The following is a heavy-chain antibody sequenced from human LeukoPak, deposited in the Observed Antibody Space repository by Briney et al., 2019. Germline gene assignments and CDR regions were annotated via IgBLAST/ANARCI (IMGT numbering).Heavy chain of an antibody. D-gene: IGHD5-24*01. CDR2: IYYSGST. J-gene: IGHJ4*02. V-gene: IGHV4-59*12. CDR3: ARGDKRWLQNY. Sequence: SETLSLTCTVSGGSISSYYWSWLRQSPQKGLEWIGYIYYSGSTNYNPSLKSRVTISVDTSKNQFSLKLSSVTAADTAVYYCARGDKRWLQNYWGQGTLVTVSS. CDR1: GGSISSYY.